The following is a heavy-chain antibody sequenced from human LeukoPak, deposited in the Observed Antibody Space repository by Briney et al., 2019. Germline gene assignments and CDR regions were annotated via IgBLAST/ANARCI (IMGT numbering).Heavy chain of an antibody. D-gene: IGHD2-2*01. J-gene: IGHJ1*01. CDR2: IYYTGST. V-gene: IGHV4-59*01. CDR1: GGSISSYY. CDR3: ARDAGYCSSSSCGAYFQH. Sequence: SETLSLTCTVSGGSISSYYWSWIRQPPGKGLEWIGYIYYTGSTNYNPSLKSRVIISVDTSKNQFSLKLSSVTAADTAVYYCARDAGYCSSSSCGAYFQHWGQGTLVTVSS.